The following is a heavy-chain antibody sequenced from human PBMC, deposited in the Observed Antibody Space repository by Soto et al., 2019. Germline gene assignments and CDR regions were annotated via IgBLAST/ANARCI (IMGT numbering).Heavy chain of an antibody. CDR3: ARVAVVVAAATRSPWFDP. CDR1: GYTFTSYG. Sequence: ASVKVSCKASGYTFTSYGISWVRQAPGQGLEWMGWISAYNGNTNYAQKLQGRVTMTTDTSTSTAYMELRSLRSDDTAVYYCARVAVVVAAATRSPWFDPWGQGTLVTVSS. V-gene: IGHV1-18*04. J-gene: IGHJ5*02. CDR2: ISAYNGNT. D-gene: IGHD2-15*01.